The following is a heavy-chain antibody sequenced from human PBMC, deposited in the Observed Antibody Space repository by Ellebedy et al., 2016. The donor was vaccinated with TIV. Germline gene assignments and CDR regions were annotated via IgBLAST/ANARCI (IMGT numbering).Heavy chain of an antibody. J-gene: IGHJ3*01. CDR1: GFTFSRYG. D-gene: IGHD4-23*01. V-gene: IGHV3-30*03. CDR2: ISHDGKDT. Sequence: GESLKISCAVSGFTFSRYGFHWVRQAPGEGLARVAAISHDGKDTFYAASVKGRFTISRDNSMKTVNVEMNSLRPEDTAVYFCATDYIGNSGAYDTWGQGTLVIVSS. CDR3: ATDYIGNSGAYDT.